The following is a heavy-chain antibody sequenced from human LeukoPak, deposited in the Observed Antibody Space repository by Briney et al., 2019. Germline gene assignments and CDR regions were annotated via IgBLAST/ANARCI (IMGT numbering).Heavy chain of an antibody. Sequence: PGRSLRLSCAASGFTFSSYAMHWVRQAPGKGLEWVAVISYDGSNKYYADSVKGRFTISRDNSKNTLYLQMNSLRAEDTAVYYCARDKPGAGCGSTSCSSSWEIDYWGQGTLVTVSS. J-gene: IGHJ4*02. V-gene: IGHV3-30-3*01. CDR1: GFTFSSYA. CDR2: ISYDGSNK. D-gene: IGHD2-2*01. CDR3: ARDKPGAGCGSTSCSSSWEIDY.